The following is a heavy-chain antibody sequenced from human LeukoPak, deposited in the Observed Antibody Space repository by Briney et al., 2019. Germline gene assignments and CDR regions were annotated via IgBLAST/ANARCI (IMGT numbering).Heavy chain of an antibody. J-gene: IGHJ1*01. V-gene: IGHV5-51*01. CDR1: GYSFTSYW. CDR3: ARADIVVVTAILSPYFQH. CDR2: IYPGDSDT. D-gene: IGHD2-21*02. Sequence: GESLKISCKGSGYSFTSYWIGWVRQMPGKGLEWMGIIYPGDSDTRYSPSFQGQVTISADKSISTAYLQWSSLKASDTAMYYCARADIVVVTAILSPYFQHWGQGTLVTVSS.